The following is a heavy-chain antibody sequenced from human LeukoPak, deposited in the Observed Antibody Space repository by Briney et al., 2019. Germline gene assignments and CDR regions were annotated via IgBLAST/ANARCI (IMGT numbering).Heavy chain of an antibody. V-gene: IGHV3-21*01. CDR2: ISSSSSYI. Sequence: GGTLRLSWAASGFTFSSYSMNWVRQAPGKGLERVSSISSSSSYIYYAGSVKGRFTISRDNAKNSLYLQMNSLRAEDTAVYYCARGNSGYDLGYYYYYYGMDVWGQGTTVTVSS. D-gene: IGHD5-12*01. J-gene: IGHJ6*02. CDR1: GFTFSSYS. CDR3: ARGNSGYDLGYYYYYYGMDV.